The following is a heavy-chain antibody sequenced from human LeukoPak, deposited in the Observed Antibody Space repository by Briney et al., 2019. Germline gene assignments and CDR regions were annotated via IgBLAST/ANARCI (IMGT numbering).Heavy chain of an antibody. CDR2: ISYDGTNK. V-gene: IGHV3-30*18. D-gene: IGHD6-13*01. J-gene: IGHJ4*02. Sequence: GGSLRLSCAASGFTFSSYAMSWVRQAPGKGLEWVAVISYDGTNKYYADSVRGRFTISRDNSKDTLFLQMNSLRGEDTAVYYCAKDMTPLRPSSWYYFDYWGQGTLVTVSS. CDR1: GFTFSSYA. CDR3: AKDMTPLRPSSWYYFDY.